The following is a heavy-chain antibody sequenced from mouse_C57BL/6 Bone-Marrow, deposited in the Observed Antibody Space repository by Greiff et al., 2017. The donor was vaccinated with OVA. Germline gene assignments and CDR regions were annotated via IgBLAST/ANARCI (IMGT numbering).Heavy chain of an antibody. CDR2: IYPGNSDT. J-gene: IGHJ3*01. V-gene: IGHV1-5*01. D-gene: IGHD1-1*01. Sequence: EVQLQQSGTVLARPGASVKMSCKTSGYTFTSYWMHWVKQRPGQGLEWIGAIYPGNSDTSYNQKFKGKAKLPAVTSASTAYMELSSLTSADSAVYYCTRFHYYGSSSWFAYWGQGTLVTVSA. CDR3: TRFHYYGSSSWFAY. CDR1: GYTFTSYW.